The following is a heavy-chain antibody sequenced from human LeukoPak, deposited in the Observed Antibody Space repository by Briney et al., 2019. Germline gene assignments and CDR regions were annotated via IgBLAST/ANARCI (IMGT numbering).Heavy chain of an antibody. CDR1: GFTFRTYW. J-gene: IGHJ4*02. CDR3: AGWGVSSNY. D-gene: IGHD3-10*01. Sequence: PGGSLRLSCAASGFTFRTYWMNWVRQPPGKGLEWVANINPAGDKDAHVDSVKGRFTIFRDNAKNSLSLQMNSLRAEDTAIYYCAGWGVSSNYWGQGIVVTVSS. CDR2: INPAGDKD. V-gene: IGHV3-7*01.